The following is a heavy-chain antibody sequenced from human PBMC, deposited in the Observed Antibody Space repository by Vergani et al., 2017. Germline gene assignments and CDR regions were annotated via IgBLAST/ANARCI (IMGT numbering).Heavy chain of an antibody. CDR2: IYASGTT. J-gene: IGHJ6*02. Sequence: QLQLQESGPGLVKASQTLSLTCTVSGGSVTNGNLHWGWIRQPAGRGPEWIGRIYASGTTYYNPSLKSRVPISIHTSKNQFSLELRSVTAADTATYYCASDHIAYGMDVWGQGTSVTVFS. CDR1: GGSVTNGNLH. CDR3: ASDHIAYGMDV. D-gene: IGHD2-21*01. V-gene: IGHV4-61*02.